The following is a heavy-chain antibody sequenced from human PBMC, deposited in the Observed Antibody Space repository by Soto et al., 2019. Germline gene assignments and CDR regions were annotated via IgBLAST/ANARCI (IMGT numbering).Heavy chain of an antibody. CDR1: GFSLSNARMG. Sequence: QVTLKESGPVLVKPTETLTLTCTVSGFSLSNARMGVSWIRQPPGKALEWLAHIFSNDEKSYSTSLKSRLTIFKDTAKSQVGLTMTNMDPVDTATYYCARTYYYDSSGYPEVWYFDLWGRGTLVTVSS. J-gene: IGHJ2*01. CDR3: ARTYYYDSSGYPEVWYFDL. CDR2: IFSNDEK. D-gene: IGHD3-22*01. V-gene: IGHV2-26*01.